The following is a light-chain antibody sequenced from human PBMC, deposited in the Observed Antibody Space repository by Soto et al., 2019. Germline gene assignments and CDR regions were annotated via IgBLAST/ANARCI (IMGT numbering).Light chain of an antibody. CDR2: AAS. CDR3: LQYYNYTWT. CDR1: QGIRND. J-gene: IGKJ1*01. V-gene: IGKV1-6*01. Sequence: AIQMTQSPSSLSASVGDRVTITCRASQGIRNDLGWYQQKPGKAPKLLIYAASSLQSGVPSRFSGSGSSTDFTLTISSLQPEDFATYYCLQYYNYTWTFGQGTKVEI.